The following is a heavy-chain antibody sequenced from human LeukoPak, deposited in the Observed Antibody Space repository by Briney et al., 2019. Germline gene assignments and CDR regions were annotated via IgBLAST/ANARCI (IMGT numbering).Heavy chain of an antibody. J-gene: IGHJ2*01. CDR1: GGPIRNYY. V-gene: IGHV4-59*01. CDR3: ARVYYSSSYDYWYFDL. Sequence: SETLSLTCTAPGGPIRNYYWSWIRQPPGKGLEWIGNIYYSGSTNYNPSLKSRVTISVDTSKNQFSLKLSSVTAADTAVYYCARVYYSSSYDYWYFDLWGRGTLVTVSS. D-gene: IGHD6-13*01. CDR2: IYYSGST.